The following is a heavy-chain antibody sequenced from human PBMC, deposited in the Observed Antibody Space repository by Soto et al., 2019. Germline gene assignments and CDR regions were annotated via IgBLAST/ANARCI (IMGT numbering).Heavy chain of an antibody. Sequence: PSETLSLTCTVSGGSISSYYWSWIRQPPGKGLEWIGYIYYSGSTNYNPSLKSRVTISVDTSKNQFSLKLSSVTAADTAVYYCARHTSGTPFVFDYWGQGTLVTVSS. D-gene: IGHD1-1*01. CDR2: IYYSGST. CDR3: ARHTSGTPFVFDY. J-gene: IGHJ4*02. V-gene: IGHV4-59*08. CDR1: GGSISSYY.